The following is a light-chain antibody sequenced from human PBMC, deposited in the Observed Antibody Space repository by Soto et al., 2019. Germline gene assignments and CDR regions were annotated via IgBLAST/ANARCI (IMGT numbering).Light chain of an antibody. Sequence: EIVLTQSPGTLSLSPGERATLSCRASQTVSSSYLAWYQQKPGQAPRLLIYGASTRATGIPGRFSGSASGTDFTLTISRLEPEDFAVYYCQQYSPSPMYTFGQGTTLESK. CDR1: QTVSSSY. V-gene: IGKV3-20*01. CDR2: GAS. CDR3: QQYSPSPMYT. J-gene: IGKJ2*01.